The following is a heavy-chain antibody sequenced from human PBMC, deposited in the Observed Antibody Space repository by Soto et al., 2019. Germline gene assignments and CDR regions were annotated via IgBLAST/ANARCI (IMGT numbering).Heavy chain of an antibody. CDR2: IYYSGST. V-gene: IGHV4-59*01. CDR3: ARVSNTIVDY. CDR1: GGSISSYY. J-gene: IGHJ4*02. D-gene: IGHD1-20*01. Sequence: SETLSLTCTVSGGSISSYYWSWIRQPPGRGLEWIGYIYYSGSTNYNPSLKSRVTISVDTSKNQFSLKLSSVTAADTAVYYCARVSNTIVDYWGQGTLVTVSS.